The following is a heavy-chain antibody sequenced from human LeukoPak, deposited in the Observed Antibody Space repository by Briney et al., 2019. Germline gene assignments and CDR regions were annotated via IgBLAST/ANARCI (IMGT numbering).Heavy chain of an antibody. Sequence: GGSLRLSCAASGFTFSSYSMNWVRQAPGKGLEWVSSISSSSSYIYYADSVKGRFTISRDNAKNSLYLQMNSLRAEDTAVYYCARGPRYSSGLFDPWGQGTLVTVSS. CDR1: GFTFSSYS. V-gene: IGHV3-21*01. CDR3: ARGPRYSSGLFDP. D-gene: IGHD6-19*01. J-gene: IGHJ5*02. CDR2: ISSSSSYI.